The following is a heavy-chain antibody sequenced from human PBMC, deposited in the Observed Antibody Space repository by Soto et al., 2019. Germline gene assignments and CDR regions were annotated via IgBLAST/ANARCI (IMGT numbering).Heavy chain of an antibody. CDR2: IYWDDDK. Sequence: SGPTLVNPTQTLTLTCSFSGFSLSTSGVGVHWIRQPPGKALEWLALIYWDDDKRYSPSLKSRLTITRDTSRYQVVLTMTNMDPVDTDTYYSAHTRSDAFDIWGQGTMVTV. V-gene: IGHV2-5*02. CDR3: AHTRSDAFDI. J-gene: IGHJ3*02. CDR1: GFSLSTSGVG.